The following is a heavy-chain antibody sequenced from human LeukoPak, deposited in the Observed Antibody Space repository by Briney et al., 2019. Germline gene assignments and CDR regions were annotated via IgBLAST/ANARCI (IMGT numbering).Heavy chain of an antibody. CDR1: GYTLTELS. CDR3: ARDLGKYCDILTGYYFDY. CDR2: INPNSGGT. Sequence: ASVKVSCKVSGYTLTELSMHWVRQAPGKGLEWMGWINPNSGGTNYAQKFQGRVTMTRDTSISTAYMELSRLRSDDTAVYYCARDLGKYCDILTGYYFDYWGQGTLVTVSS. D-gene: IGHD3-9*01. J-gene: IGHJ4*02. V-gene: IGHV1-2*02.